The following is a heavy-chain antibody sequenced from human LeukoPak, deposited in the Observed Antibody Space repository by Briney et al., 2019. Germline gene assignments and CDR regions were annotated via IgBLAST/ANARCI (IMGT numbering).Heavy chain of an antibody. CDR1: GGSISSSSYY. V-gene: IGHV4-39*07. CDR3: ASANYYDSSGYYEA. J-gene: IGHJ5*02. Sequence: PSETLSLTCTVSGGSISSSSYYWGWIRQPPGKGLEWIGSIYYSGSTYYNPSLKSRVTISVDTSKNQFSLKLSSVTAADTAVYYCASANYYDSSGYYEAWGQGTLVTVSS. CDR2: IYYSGST. D-gene: IGHD3-22*01.